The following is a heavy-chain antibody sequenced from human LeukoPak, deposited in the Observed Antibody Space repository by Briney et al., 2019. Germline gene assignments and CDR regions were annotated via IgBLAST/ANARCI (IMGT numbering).Heavy chain of an antibody. V-gene: IGHV1-18*01. J-gene: IGHJ5*02. CDR1: GYTFTSYG. Sequence: VASVKVSCKASGYTFTSYGISWVRQAPGQGLEWMGWISAYNGNTNYAQKLQGRVTMTTDTSTSTAYMELRSLRSDDTAVYYCARERGGEGLTPKSIFGVAPPSGPWGQGTLVTVSS. CDR2: ISAYNGNT. D-gene: IGHD3-3*01. CDR3: ARERGGEGLTPKSIFGVAPPSGP.